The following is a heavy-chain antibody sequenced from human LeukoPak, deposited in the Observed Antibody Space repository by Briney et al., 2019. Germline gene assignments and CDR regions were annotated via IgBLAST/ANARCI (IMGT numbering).Heavy chain of an antibody. Sequence: SETLSLTCAVYGGSFSGYYWSWIRQPPGRGLEWIGDINHSGNTTYNPSLKSRVTISLGTSKNRFSLRLSSVTAADTAVYYCARDYDFWNGFYGLDVWGQGTTVTVSS. CDR1: GGSFSGYY. CDR2: INHSGNT. CDR3: ARDYDFWNGFYGLDV. D-gene: IGHD3-3*01. J-gene: IGHJ6*02. V-gene: IGHV4-34*01.